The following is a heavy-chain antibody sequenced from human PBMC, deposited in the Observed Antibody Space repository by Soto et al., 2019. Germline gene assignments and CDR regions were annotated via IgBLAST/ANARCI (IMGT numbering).Heavy chain of an antibody. V-gene: IGHV4-34*01. CDR3: ARATVVLWFGELWNYYYGMDV. CDR1: GGSFSGYY. CDR2: INHSGST. D-gene: IGHD3-10*01. J-gene: IGHJ6*02. Sequence: TLSLTCAVYGGSFSGYYWSWIRQPPGKGLEWIGEINHSGSTNYNPSLKSRVTISVDTSKNQFSLKLSSVTAADTAVYYCARATVVLWFGELWNYYYGMDVWGQGTTVTVSS.